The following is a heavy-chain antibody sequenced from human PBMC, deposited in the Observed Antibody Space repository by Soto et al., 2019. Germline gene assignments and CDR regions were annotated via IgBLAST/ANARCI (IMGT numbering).Heavy chain of an antibody. J-gene: IGHJ4*02. V-gene: IGHV4-31*03. D-gene: IGHD4-4*01. CDR3: ARIDSNYFFGDY. CDR2: IYYSGST. CDR1: GGSISSGGYY. Sequence: SETLSLTCTVSGGSISSGGYYWSWIRQHPGKGLEWIGYIYYSGSTYYNPSLKSRVTISVDTSKNQFSLKLSSVTAADTAVYYCARIDSNYFFGDYWGQGTLVTVSS.